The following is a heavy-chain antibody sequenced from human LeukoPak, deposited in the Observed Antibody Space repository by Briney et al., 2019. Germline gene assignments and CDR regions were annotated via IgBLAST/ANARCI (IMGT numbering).Heavy chain of an antibody. CDR1: GDSVSSNSAA. Sequence: SQTLSLTCAISGDSVSSNSAAWNWIRQSPSRGLEWLGRTYYRSKWYNDYAVSVKSRITINPDTSKNQFSLQLNSVTPENTAVYYCARVVAAAGTHAFDIWGQGTMVTVSS. CDR2: TYYRSKWYN. J-gene: IGHJ3*02. CDR3: ARVVAAAGTHAFDI. V-gene: IGHV6-1*01. D-gene: IGHD6-13*01.